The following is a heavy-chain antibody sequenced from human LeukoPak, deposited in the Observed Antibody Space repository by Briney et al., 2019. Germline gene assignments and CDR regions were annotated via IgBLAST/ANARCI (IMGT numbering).Heavy chain of an antibody. CDR1: GYTFTGYY. D-gene: IGHD5-12*01. Sequence: GASVKVSCKASGYTFTGYYMHWVRQAPGQGLEWMGRINPNSGGTNYAQKFQGRVTMTRDTSISTAYMELSRLRSDDTAVYYCAAYSGYKYYFDYWGQGTLVTVSS. CDR3: AAYSGYKYYFDY. CDR2: INPNSGGT. J-gene: IGHJ4*02. V-gene: IGHV1-2*06.